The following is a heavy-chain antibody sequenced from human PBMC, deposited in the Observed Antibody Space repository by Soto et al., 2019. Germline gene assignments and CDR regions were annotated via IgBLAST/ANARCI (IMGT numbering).Heavy chain of an antibody. CDR3: ARSTRGFSYGKIDS. CDR1: GFTFSSHS. CDR2: ITTSSDSI. Sequence: GGSLRLSCVVSGFTFSSHSMNWVRQAPGKGLEWVSSITTSSDSIYYIDSVKGRFTLSRDDAKNSLFLQMNSLRAEDTAVYYCARSTRGFSYGKIDSWGQGTLVTVSS. D-gene: IGHD5-18*01. J-gene: IGHJ4*02. V-gene: IGHV3-21*01.